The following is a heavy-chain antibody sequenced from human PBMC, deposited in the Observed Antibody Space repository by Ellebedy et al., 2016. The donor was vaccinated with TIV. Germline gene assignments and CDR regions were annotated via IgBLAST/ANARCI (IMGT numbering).Heavy chain of an antibody. CDR1: GYTFTGYY. D-gene: IGHD7-27*01. CDR2: INPNSGGT. J-gene: IGHJ4*02. V-gene: IGHV1-2*04. CDR3: ARSVGYTGEEFDY. Sequence: ASVKVSCXASGYTFTGYYMHWVRQAPGQGLEWMGWINPNSGGTNYAQKFQGWVTMTRDTSISTAYMELSRLRSDDTAVYYCARSVGYTGEEFDYWGQGTLVTVSS.